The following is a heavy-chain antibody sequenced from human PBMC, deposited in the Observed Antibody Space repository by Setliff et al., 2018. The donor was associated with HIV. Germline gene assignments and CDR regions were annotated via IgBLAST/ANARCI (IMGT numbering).Heavy chain of an antibody. CDR1: GFNFKTYG. J-gene: IGHJ6*02. Sequence: GGSLRLSCAASGFNFKTYGMTWVRQAPGKGLEWVSYISSGSVNIFYADSVKGRFTISRGNAKNSLYLQMNSLRAEDTAIYYCARGSLRGVLALGMDVWGQGTTVTVSS. CDR3: ARGSLRGVLALGMDV. D-gene: IGHD3-10*01. CDR2: ISSGSVNI. V-gene: IGHV3-21*05.